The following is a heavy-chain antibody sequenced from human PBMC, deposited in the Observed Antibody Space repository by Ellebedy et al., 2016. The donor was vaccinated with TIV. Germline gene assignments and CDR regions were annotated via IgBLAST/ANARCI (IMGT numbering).Heavy chain of an antibody. CDR3: ARELRGNYFDS. Sequence: SETLSLXCAVSGDTINSGDWWSWARQTPGKALEWIGEIYYSGIANYNPSLKSRVSMSVDESKNHFSLNVGSLTAADTGVYYCARELRGNYFDSWGQGTLVTVSS. CDR2: IYYSGIA. D-gene: IGHD3-10*01. J-gene: IGHJ4*02. V-gene: IGHV4-4*02. CDR1: GDTINSGDW.